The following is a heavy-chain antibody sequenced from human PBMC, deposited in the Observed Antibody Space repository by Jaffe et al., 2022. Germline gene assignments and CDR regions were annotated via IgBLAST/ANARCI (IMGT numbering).Heavy chain of an antibody. J-gene: IGHJ4*02. Sequence: EVQLVESGGGLVKPGGSLRLSCAASGFTFSSYSMNWVRQAPGKGLEWVSSISSSSSYIYYADSVKGRFTISRDNAKNSLYLQMNSLRAEDTAVYYCARSLAGDPLVIAAAGTRMRGGYYFDYWGQGTLVTVSS. CDR1: GFTFSSYS. CDR2: ISSSSSYI. CDR3: ARSLAGDPLVIAAAGTRMRGGYYFDY. V-gene: IGHV3-21*01. D-gene: IGHD6-13*01.